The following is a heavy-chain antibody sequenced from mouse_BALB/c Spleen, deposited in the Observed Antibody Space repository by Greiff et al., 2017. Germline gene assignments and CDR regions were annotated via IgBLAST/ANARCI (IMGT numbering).Heavy chain of an antibody. Sequence: EVNVVESGGGLVKPGGSLKLSCAASGFTFSSYAMSWVRQSPEKRLEWVAEISSGGSYTYYPDTVTGRFTISRDNAKNTLYLEMSSLRSEDTAMYYCASGKAYAMDYWGQGTSVTVSS. CDR2: ISSGGSYT. V-gene: IGHV5-9-4*01. CDR1: GFTFSSYA. J-gene: IGHJ4*01. D-gene: IGHD2-1*01. CDR3: ASGKAYAMDY.